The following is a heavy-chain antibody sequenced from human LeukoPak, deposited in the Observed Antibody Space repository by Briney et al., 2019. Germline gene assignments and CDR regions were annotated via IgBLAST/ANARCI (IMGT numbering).Heavy chain of an antibody. CDR1: GGTFSSYA. D-gene: IGHD3-10*01. V-gene: IGHV1-69*13. Sequence: RASVKVSCKASGGTFSSYAISWVRPAPGQGLEWVGGIIPIFGTANYAQKFQGRVTITADESTSTAYMELRSLTSDDTAVYYCARDPYGSGNYPMWLYWGQGTLVTVSS. CDR3: ARDPYGSGNYPMWLY. J-gene: IGHJ4*02. CDR2: IIPIFGTA.